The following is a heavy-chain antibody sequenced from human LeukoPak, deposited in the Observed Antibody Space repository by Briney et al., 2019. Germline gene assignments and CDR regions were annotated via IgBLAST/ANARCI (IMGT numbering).Heavy chain of an antibody. Sequence: SETLSLTCTVSGGSISSYYWSWIRQPPGKGLEWIGYIYYSGSTNYTPSLKSRVTISVVTAKNHFSLKLSSVTAADTAVYYCARYYGSGSVSESYYFDYWGQGTLVTVSS. CDR1: GGSISSYY. V-gene: IGHV4-59*08. D-gene: IGHD3-10*01. CDR2: IYYSGST. CDR3: ARYYGSGSVSESYYFDY. J-gene: IGHJ4*02.